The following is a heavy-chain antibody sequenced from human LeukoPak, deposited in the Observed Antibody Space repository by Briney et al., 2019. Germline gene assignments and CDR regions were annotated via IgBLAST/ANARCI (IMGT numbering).Heavy chain of an antibody. CDR2: IRDDGSDK. J-gene: IGHJ4*02. D-gene: IGHD6-13*01. CDR1: GFTLSDHY. Sequence: PGGSLRLSCAVSGFTLSDHYMDWVRQAPGKGLEWVTFIRDDGSDKYYADSVKGRFTISSDNSKNTLFLQMNSLRPEDTAVYYCAKDKSRSWAWDYWGQGTLVTVSS. V-gene: IGHV3-30*02. CDR3: AKDKSRSWAWDY.